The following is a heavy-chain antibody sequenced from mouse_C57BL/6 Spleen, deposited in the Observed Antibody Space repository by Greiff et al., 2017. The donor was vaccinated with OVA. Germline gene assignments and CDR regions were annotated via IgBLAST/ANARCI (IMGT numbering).Heavy chain of an antibody. D-gene: IGHD1-1*02. V-gene: IGHV1-76*01. Sequence: QVHVKQSGAELVRPGASVKLSCKASGYTFTDYYINWVKQRPGQGLEWIARIYPGSGNTYYNEKFKGKATLTAEKSSSTAYMQLSSLTSEDSAVYFCARHGSPSYYYAMDYWGQGTSVTVSS. J-gene: IGHJ4*01. CDR1: GYTFTDYY. CDR3: ARHGSPSYYYAMDY. CDR2: IYPGSGNT.